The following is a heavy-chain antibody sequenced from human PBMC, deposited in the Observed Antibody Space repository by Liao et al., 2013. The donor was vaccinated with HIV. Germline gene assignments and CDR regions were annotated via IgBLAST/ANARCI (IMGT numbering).Heavy chain of an antibody. CDR2: INHSGST. CDR1: GGSFSAYY. D-gene: IGHD5-18*01. J-gene: IGHJ4*02. V-gene: IGHV4-34*01. CDR3: ARGSGYSYGRRFDY. Sequence: QVQLQQWGAGLLKPSETLSLTCAVYGGSFSAYYWSWIRQPPGKGLEWIGEINHSGSTNYNPSLKSRVTISVDTSKNQFSLKLSSVTAADTAVYYCARGSGYSYGRRFDYWGQGTLVPVSS.